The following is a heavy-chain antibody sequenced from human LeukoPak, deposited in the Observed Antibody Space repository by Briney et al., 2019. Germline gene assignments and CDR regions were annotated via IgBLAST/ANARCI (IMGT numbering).Heavy chain of an antibody. CDR2: ISGSGGST. CDR1: GFTFSSYA. CDR3: AKGYYGSSGYFEYFQH. Sequence: GGSLRLSCAASGFTFSSYAMSWVRQAPGKGLEWVSAISGSGGSTYYADSVKGRFTISRDNSKNTLYLQMNSLRAEDTAVYYCAKGYYGSSGYFEYFQHWGQGTLVTVSS. J-gene: IGHJ1*01. V-gene: IGHV3-23*01. D-gene: IGHD3-22*01.